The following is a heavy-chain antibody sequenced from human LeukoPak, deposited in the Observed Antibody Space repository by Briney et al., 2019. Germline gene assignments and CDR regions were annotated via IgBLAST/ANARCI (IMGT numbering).Heavy chain of an antibody. CDR3: ARRRAPSRNNWFDP. CDR1: GGSINSSSYY. CDR2: IYYSGTT. V-gene: IGHV4-39*01. J-gene: IGHJ5*02. Sequence: SETLSLTCTVSGGSINSSSYYWGWIRQPPGKGLEWIGSIYYSGTTYYNPSLESRVTISVDTSKNQVSLNLNSVTAADTALYYRARRRAPSRNNWFDPWGQGTLVTVSS.